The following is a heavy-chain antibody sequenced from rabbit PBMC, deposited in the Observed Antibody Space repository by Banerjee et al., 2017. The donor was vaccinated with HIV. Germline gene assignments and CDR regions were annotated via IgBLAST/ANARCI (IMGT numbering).Heavy chain of an antibody. Sequence: QEQLEESGGDLVKPEGSLTLTCTASGFSFSYKYVMCWVRQAPGKGLEWIACINTGSSGTTYYANWAKGRFTVAKTSSTTVTLQMTSLTAADTATYFCARDVSSSGAYEFSLWGPGTLVTVS. D-gene: IGHD1-1*01. V-gene: IGHV1S45*01. J-gene: IGHJ4*01. CDR3: ARDVSSSGAYEFSL. CDR1: GFSFSYKYV. CDR2: INTGSSGTT.